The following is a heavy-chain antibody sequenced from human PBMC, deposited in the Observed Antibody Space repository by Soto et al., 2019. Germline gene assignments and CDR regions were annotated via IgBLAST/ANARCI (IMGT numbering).Heavy chain of an antibody. J-gene: IGHJ4*02. D-gene: IGHD2-15*01. V-gene: IGHV3-48*02. CDR2: ISSSSSTI. CDR1: GFTFSSYS. Sequence: VGSLRLSCAASGFTFSSYSMNWVRQAPGKGLEWVSYISSSSSTIYYADSVKGRFTISRDNAKNSLYLQMNSLRDEDTAVYYCARTIYCSGGSCYRSPFDYWGQGTLVTVSS. CDR3: ARTIYCSGGSCYRSPFDY.